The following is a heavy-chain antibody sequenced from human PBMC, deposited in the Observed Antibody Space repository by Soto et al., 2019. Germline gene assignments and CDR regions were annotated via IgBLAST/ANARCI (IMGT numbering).Heavy chain of an antibody. CDR1: GFSLSTSGVG. CDR3: AHSPACITMVRGVIITRVFHWFDP. Sequence: SGPTLVNPTQTLTLTCTFSGFSLSTSGVGVGWIRQPPGKALEWLALIYWNDDKRYSPSLKSRLTITKDTSKNQVVLTMTNMDPVDTATYYFAHSPACITMVRGVIITRVFHWFDPWGQGTLVTVSS. J-gene: IGHJ5*02. CDR2: IYWNDDK. D-gene: IGHD3-10*01. V-gene: IGHV2-5*01.